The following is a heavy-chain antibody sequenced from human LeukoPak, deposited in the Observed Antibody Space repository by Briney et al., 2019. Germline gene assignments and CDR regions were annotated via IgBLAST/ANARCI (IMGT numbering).Heavy chain of an antibody. V-gene: IGHV1-69*10. J-gene: IGHJ4*02. Sequence: SVKVSCKASGYTFTSYGISWVRQAPGQGLEWMGWIIPILGKVEYAQEFQGRVTITADKPTSTVYVELSDLRSEDTAVYYCAKGYGFDSWGQGTLVIVSS. CDR3: AKGYGFDS. CDR1: GYTFTSYG. D-gene: IGHD1-14*01. CDR2: IIPILGKV.